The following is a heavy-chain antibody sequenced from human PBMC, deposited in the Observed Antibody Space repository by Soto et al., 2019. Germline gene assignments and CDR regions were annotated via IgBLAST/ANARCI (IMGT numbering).Heavy chain of an antibody. CDR1: GFTFSTHA. D-gene: IGHD1-26*01. Sequence: GGSLRLSCAASGFTFSTHAMSWVRQAPGKGLEYVSAISSSGGSTYYAGSVKGRFSISRDNSKNTLYLQMNSLRANDTAIYYCSRGGGEYSGSYGVCDYWGKGPMVRVSS. V-gene: IGHV3-23*01. CDR2: ISSSGGST. CDR3: SRGGGEYSGSYGVCDY. J-gene: IGHJ4*01.